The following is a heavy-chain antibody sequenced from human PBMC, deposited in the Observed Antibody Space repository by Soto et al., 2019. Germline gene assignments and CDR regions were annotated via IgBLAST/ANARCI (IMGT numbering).Heavy chain of an antibody. Sequence: DVQLLESGGDLVQPGESLRLSCLASGFTFSSYAMNWVRQAPGMGLEWVSTISGSGGSIYYADSVKGVFAIYRDNSKNTLVLQMSSLRVEDTGIYYCVKGISYSYDSLDYWGQGTLVTVSS. D-gene: IGHD3-16*02. J-gene: IGHJ4*02. V-gene: IGHV3-23*01. CDR2: ISGSGGSI. CDR3: VKGISYSYDSLDY. CDR1: GFTFSSYA.